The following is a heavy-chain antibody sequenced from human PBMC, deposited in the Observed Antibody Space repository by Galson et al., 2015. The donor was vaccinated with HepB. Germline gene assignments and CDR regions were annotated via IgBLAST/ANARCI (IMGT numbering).Heavy chain of an antibody. CDR3: ASSYYDFLTGYGGWFDP. J-gene: IGHJ5*02. Sequence: LSLTCTVSGGLTSNYYWNWIRQPPGKGLEWIGYIYYNGNTNYNPSLKSRVTISVDTSKNQFSLRLSSVTAADTAVYFCASSYYDFLTGYGGWFDPWGQGTLVTVSS. V-gene: IGHV4-59*08. CDR2: IYYNGNT. CDR1: GGLTSNYY. D-gene: IGHD3-9*01.